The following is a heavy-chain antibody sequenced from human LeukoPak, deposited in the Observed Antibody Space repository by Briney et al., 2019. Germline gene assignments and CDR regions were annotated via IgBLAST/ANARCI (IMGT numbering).Heavy chain of an antibody. J-gene: IGHJ4*02. CDR3: AREYCSGGSCYSGVDY. D-gene: IGHD2-15*01. CDR1: GYTFTSYY. V-gene: IGHV1-46*01. Sequence: ASVKVSCKASGYTFTSYYMHWVRQAPGQGLEWMGIINPSGGSTSYAQKFQGRVTMTRGTSTSTVYMELSSPRSEDTAVYYCAREYCSGGSCYSGVDYWGQGTLVTVSS. CDR2: INPSGGST.